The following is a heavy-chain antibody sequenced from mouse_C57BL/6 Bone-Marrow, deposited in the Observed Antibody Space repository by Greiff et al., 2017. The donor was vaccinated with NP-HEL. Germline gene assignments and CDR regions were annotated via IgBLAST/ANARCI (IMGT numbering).Heavy chain of an antibody. CDR1: GYTFTSYW. J-gene: IGHJ4*01. D-gene: IGHD1-1*01. CDR2: IYPGSGST. Sequence: QVQLQQPGAELVKPGASVKMSCKASGYTFTSYWITWVKQRPGQGLEWIGDIYPGSGSTNYNEKFKGKATLTVDTSSSTAYMQLSSLTSEDSAVYYCARRDFTTEVAVPMDYWGQGTSVTVSS. V-gene: IGHV1-55*01. CDR3: ARRDFTTEVAVPMDY.